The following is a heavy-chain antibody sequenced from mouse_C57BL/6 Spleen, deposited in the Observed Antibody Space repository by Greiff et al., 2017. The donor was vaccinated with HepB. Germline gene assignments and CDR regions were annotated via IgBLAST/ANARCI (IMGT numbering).Heavy chain of an antibody. V-gene: IGHV1-63*01. CDR2: IYPGGGYT. Sequence: VQLQESGAELVRPGTSVKMSCKASGYTFTNYWIGWAKQRPGHGLEWIGDIYPGGGYTNYNEKFKGKATLTADKSSSTAYMQFSSLTSEDSAIYYCARYDYDTYAMDYWGQGTSVTVSS. D-gene: IGHD2-4*01. J-gene: IGHJ4*01. CDR3: ARYDYDTYAMDY. CDR1: GYTFTNYW.